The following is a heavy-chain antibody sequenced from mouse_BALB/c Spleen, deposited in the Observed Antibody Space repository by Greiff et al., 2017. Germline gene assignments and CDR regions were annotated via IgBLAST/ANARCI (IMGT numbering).Heavy chain of an antibody. D-gene: IGHD1-1*01. J-gene: IGHJ4*01. CDR1: GFTFNTYA. CDR3: VRESPYGSSYDYAMDY. V-gene: IGHV10-3*03. Sequence: EVHLVESGGGLVQPKGSLKLSCAASGFTFNTYAMHWVCQAPGKGLEWVARIRSKSNNYATYYADSVKDRFTISRDDSQSMLYLQMNNLKTEDTAMYYCVRESPYGSSYDYAMDYWGQGTSVTVSS. CDR2: IRSKSNNYAT.